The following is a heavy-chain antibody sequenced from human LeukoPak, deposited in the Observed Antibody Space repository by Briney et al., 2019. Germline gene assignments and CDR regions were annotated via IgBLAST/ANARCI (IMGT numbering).Heavy chain of an antibody. J-gene: IGHJ6*03. Sequence: SQTLSLTCAMSGDSVSSNSAAWNWIRQSPSRGFEWLGRTFYRSKWYNDYAVTVKSRITINPDTSKNQFSLQLNSVTAEDTAVYYCARELVPATAIPRRARDYYYYMDVWGKGTTVTVSS. CDR1: GDSVSSNSAA. D-gene: IGHD2-2*02. V-gene: IGHV6-1*01. CDR2: TFYRSKWYN. CDR3: ARELVPATAIPRRARDYYYYMDV.